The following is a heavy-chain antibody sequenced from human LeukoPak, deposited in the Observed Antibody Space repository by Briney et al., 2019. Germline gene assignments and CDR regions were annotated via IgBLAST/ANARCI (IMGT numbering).Heavy chain of an antibody. CDR3: ARLPKPYSSSWYYMDV. J-gene: IGHJ6*03. CDR1: GYSISSGYY. CDR2: IYHSGST. Sequence: PSETLSLTCAVSGYSISSGYYWGWIRPPPGKGLEWIGSIYHSGSTYYNPSIKSRVTISVDTSKNQFSLKLSSVTAADTAVYYCARLPKPYSSSWYYMDVWGKGTTVTVSS. D-gene: IGHD6-13*01. V-gene: IGHV4-38-2*01.